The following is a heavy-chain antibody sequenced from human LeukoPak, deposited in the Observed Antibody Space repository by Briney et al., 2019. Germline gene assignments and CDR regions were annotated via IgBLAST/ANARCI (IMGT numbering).Heavy chain of an antibody. V-gene: IGHV3-23*01. D-gene: IGHD5-12*01. CDR3: AKLRRGYSGYDYVNWFDP. Sequence: GGFLRLSCAASGFTFSSYAMSWVRQAPGKGLEWVSAISGSGGSTYYADSVKGRFTISRDNSKNTLYLQMNSLRAEDTAVYYCAKLRRGYSGYDYVNWFDPWGQGTLVTVSS. CDR2: ISGSGGST. CDR1: GFTFSSYA. J-gene: IGHJ5*02.